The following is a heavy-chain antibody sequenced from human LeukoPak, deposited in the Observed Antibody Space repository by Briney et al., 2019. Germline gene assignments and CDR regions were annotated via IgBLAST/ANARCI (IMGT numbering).Heavy chain of an antibody. D-gene: IGHD1-26*01. Sequence: GGSLRLSCSASGFTFSSYWITWGRPAPGEGLEWGANMDQGGSEKYYVDSVKGRFTISRDNAKNSLYLQMNSLRAEDTAVYFCARDRIVGTNYLGYGLDVWGQGTTVTVS. J-gene: IGHJ6*02. CDR3: ARDRIVGTNYLGYGLDV. CDR1: GFTFSSYW. V-gene: IGHV3-7*01. CDR2: MDQGGSEK.